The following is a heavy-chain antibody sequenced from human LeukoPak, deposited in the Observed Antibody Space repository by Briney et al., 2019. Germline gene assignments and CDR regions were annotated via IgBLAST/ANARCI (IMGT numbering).Heavy chain of an antibody. CDR2: INPSGGST. J-gene: IGHJ4*02. Sequence: ASVKASCKASGYPFTSYYMHWVRQAPGQGLEWMGRINPSGGSTSYAQKFQGRVTMTRDTSTSTVYMELSSLRSEDTAVYYCARNLAYCGGDCPLPLDYWGQGTLVTVSS. D-gene: IGHD2-21*02. V-gene: IGHV1-46*01. CDR3: ARNLAYCGGDCPLPLDY. CDR1: GYPFTSYY.